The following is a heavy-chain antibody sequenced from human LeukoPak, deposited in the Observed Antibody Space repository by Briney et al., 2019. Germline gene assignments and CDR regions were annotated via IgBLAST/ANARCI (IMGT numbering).Heavy chain of an antibody. CDR2: FDPEDGET. D-gene: IGHD6-13*01. Sequence: ASVKVSCKVSGYTLTELSMHWVRQAPGKGLEWMGGFDPEDGETIYAQKFQGRVTMTEDTSTDTAYMELSSLRSEDTAVYYCATDLRSSWYNAFDIWGQGTTVTVSS. J-gene: IGHJ3*02. V-gene: IGHV1-24*01. CDR1: GYTLTELS. CDR3: ATDLRSSWYNAFDI.